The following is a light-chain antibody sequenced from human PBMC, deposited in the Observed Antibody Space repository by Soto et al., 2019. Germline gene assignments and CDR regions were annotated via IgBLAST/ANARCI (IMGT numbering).Light chain of an antibody. Sequence: DIQMTQSPSSLSASVGDRVTITCRASQSISSYLNWYQQKPGKAPKLLIYAASSLQSGVPSRFSGSGSGTDFTITISSLQPEDFATYYCQQSYSPLTFGGGTKVDIK. CDR2: AAS. CDR1: QSISSY. CDR3: QQSYSPLT. V-gene: IGKV1-39*01. J-gene: IGKJ4*01.